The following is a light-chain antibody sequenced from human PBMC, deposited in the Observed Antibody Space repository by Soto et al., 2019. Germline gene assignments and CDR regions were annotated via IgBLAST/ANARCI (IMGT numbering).Light chain of an antibody. J-gene: IGKJ1*01. CDR1: ESISSW. CDR2: KAY. Sequence: IQMTQSPSTLAASVGDRVTITCLSSESISSWLAWYQQKPGKAPKLLIYKAYNLESGVPSRFSGSGSGKEFPITISSMQPADFAPSSRKQYKSYYRKLGQGNKADIK. CDR3: KQYKSYYRK. V-gene: IGKV1-5*03.